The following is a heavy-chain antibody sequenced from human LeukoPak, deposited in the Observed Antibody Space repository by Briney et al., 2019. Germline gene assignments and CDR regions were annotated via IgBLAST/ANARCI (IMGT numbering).Heavy chain of an antibody. CDR1: GGSISSGDYY. D-gene: IGHD6-13*01. V-gene: IGHV4-30-4*08. Sequence: KASQTLSLTCTVSGGSISSGDYYWSWIRQPPGKGLEWLGHIYHSGITYYHPSLKRRVTFFVDTSKNQFSLKVNSVTAADTAVYHCARARAYSSSWYYFDYWGQGTLVTVSS. J-gene: IGHJ4*02. CDR2: IYHSGIT. CDR3: ARARAYSSSWYYFDY.